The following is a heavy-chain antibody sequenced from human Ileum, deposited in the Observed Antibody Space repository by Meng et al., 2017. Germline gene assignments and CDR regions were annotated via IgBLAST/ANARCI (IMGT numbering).Heavy chain of an antibody. J-gene: IGHJ4*02. D-gene: IGHD2/OR15-2a*01. V-gene: IGHV4-61*02. CDR2: FYTSGRT. Sequence: SETLSLTCTVSGGSIDIRGYYWSWIRPPAGKGLEWIGRFYTSGRTNYNPSLRCRVTISVDTSKNQFSLTLSSVTPADTAVYFCAREDFYKDYFDYWGQGMLVTVSS. CDR3: AREDFYKDYFDY. CDR1: GGSIDIRGYY.